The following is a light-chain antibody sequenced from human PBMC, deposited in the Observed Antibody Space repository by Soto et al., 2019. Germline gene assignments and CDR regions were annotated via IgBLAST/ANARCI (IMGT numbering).Light chain of an antibody. J-gene: IGLJ3*02. CDR2: EVN. V-gene: IGLV2-23*02. Sequence: QSDLTQPASVSGSPGQSITISCAGTRSDVGNYNLVSWYQQHPGKAPKLMIYEVNKRPSGVSNRFSGSKSGNTASLTISGLQAEDEADYYCCSYAGSDTWAFGGGTKVTVL. CDR1: RSDVGNYNL. CDR3: CSYAGSDTWA.